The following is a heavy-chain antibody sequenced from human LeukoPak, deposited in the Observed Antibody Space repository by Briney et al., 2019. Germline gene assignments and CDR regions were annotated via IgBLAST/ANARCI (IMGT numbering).Heavy chain of an antibody. CDR2: GYFHGNP. J-gene: IGHJ4*02. CDR1: GGSISSTAYY. CDR3: VRIILTDTMVFES. D-gene: IGHD4-23*01. V-gene: IGHV4-39*01. Sequence: SETLSLTCSASGGSISSTAYYWGWIRQPPGKALEWIGSGYFHGNPYYNPSLKSRVYISVGSSKDQFSLALTSVTAADTAIYYCVRIILTDTMVFESWGLGTLVTVSS.